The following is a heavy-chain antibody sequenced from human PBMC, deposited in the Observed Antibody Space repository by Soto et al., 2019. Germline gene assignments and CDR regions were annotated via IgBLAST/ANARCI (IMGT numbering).Heavy chain of an antibody. CDR3: ALLDYYDSSGYWY. V-gene: IGHV4-39*01. Sequence: PSETLSLTCTVSGGSISSSSYYWGRIRQPPGKGLEWIGSIYYSGSTYYNPSLKSRVTISVDTSKNQFSLKLSSVTAADTAVYYCALLDYYDSSGYWYWGQGTLVTVSS. CDR1: GGSISSSSYY. J-gene: IGHJ4*02. CDR2: IYYSGST. D-gene: IGHD3-22*01.